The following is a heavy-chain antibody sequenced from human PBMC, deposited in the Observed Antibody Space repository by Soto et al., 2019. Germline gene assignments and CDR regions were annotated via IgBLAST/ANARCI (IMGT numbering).Heavy chain of an antibody. J-gene: IGHJ4*02. CDR2: IYYSGST. V-gene: IGHV4-39*01. Sequence: QLQLQESGPGLVKPSETLSLTCTVSGGSISSSSYYWGWIRQHPGKGLAWIGSIYYSGSTYYNPSLNSRVTIYVDTAKNQFSLKLSSVTAADTAVYYCARLVSTVTADYGGQGTLVTVSS. D-gene: IGHD4-17*01. CDR1: GGSISSSSYY. CDR3: ARLVSTVTADY.